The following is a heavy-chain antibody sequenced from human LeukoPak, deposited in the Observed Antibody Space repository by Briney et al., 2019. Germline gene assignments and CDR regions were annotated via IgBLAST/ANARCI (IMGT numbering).Heavy chain of an antibody. CDR2: IYYSGST. D-gene: IGHD1-26*01. V-gene: IGHV4-59*01. Sequence: SETLSLTCTVSGGSISSYYWSWIRQPPGRGLEWIGYIYYSGSTNYNPSLKSRVTISVDTSKNQFSLKLSSVTAADTAVYYCARHFPNVGAIDYWGQGTLVTVSS. CDR3: ARHFPNVGAIDY. J-gene: IGHJ4*02. CDR1: GGSISSYY.